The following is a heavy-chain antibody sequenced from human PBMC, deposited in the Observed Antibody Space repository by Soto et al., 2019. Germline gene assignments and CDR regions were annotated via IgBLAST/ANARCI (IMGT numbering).Heavy chain of an antibody. D-gene: IGHD6-19*01. V-gene: IGHV1-18*01. CDR1: GYTFTSYG. Sequence: QVQLVQSGAEVKKPGASVKVSCKASGYTFTSYGISWVRQAPGQGLEWMGWISAYNGNTNYAQKLQGRVTMTTDTATSTAYRELRSRRSDDTAVYYCARDVAYSSGWPDAFDIWGQGTMVTVSS. CDR3: ARDVAYSSGWPDAFDI. J-gene: IGHJ3*02. CDR2: ISAYNGNT.